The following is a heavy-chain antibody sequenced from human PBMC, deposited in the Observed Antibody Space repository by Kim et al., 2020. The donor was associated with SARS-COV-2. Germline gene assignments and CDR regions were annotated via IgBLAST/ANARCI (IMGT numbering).Heavy chain of an antibody. Sequence: SETLSLTCTVSGGSISSYYWSWIRQPPGKGLEWIGYIYYSGSTNYNPSLKSRVTISVDTSKNQFSLKLSSVTAADTAVYYCARWRGPYYYGSGSYGGSYGMDVWGQGTTVTVSS. V-gene: IGHV4-59*01. CDR2: IYYSGST. D-gene: IGHD3-10*01. CDR3: ARWRGPYYYGSGSYGGSYGMDV. J-gene: IGHJ6*02. CDR1: GGSISSYY.